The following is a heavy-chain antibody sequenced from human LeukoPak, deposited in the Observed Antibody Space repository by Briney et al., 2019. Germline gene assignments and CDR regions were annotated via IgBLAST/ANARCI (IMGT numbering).Heavy chain of an antibody. V-gene: IGHV3-30*04. Sequence: GRSLRLSCTASGFTFSSYAMHLIRQAPGKGLEWVAEISYDGSNKYYADSVKGRFTISRDNSKNTLYLQMNSLRADDTAVYYCARDGVKGGGYNKVDYWGQGTLVTVSS. CDR2: ISYDGSNK. D-gene: IGHD5-24*01. CDR3: ARDGVKGGGYNKVDY. CDR1: GFTFSSYA. J-gene: IGHJ4*02.